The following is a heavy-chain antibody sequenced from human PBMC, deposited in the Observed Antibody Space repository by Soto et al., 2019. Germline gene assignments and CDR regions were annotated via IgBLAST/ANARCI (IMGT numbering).Heavy chain of an antibody. CDR2: IIPIFGTA. D-gene: IGHD6-19*01. CDR3: ASRGPDSSEAGAYYYYYGMDV. J-gene: IGHJ6*02. Sequence: QVQLVQSGAEVKKPGSSVKVSCKASGGTFSSYAISWVRQAPGQGLEWMGGIIPIFGTANYAQKFQGRVTITADESTSTAYMELGSLRSEDTAVYYCASRGPDSSEAGAYYYYYGMDVWGQGTTVTVSS. CDR1: GGTFSSYA. V-gene: IGHV1-69*01.